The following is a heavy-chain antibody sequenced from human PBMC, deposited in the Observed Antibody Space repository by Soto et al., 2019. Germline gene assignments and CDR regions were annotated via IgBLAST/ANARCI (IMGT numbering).Heavy chain of an antibody. CDR1: GFTFSSYA. D-gene: IGHD4-17*01. Sequence: EVQLLESGGGLVQPGGSLRLSCAASGFTFSSYALSWVRQAPGKGLEWVSVISGSGGSTYSADSVKGRFTISRDNSKNTLYLQMNSLRAEDTAVYYCAKRTVGWYFDLWGRGTLVTVSS. CDR2: ISGSGGST. V-gene: IGHV3-23*01. CDR3: AKRTVGWYFDL. J-gene: IGHJ2*01.